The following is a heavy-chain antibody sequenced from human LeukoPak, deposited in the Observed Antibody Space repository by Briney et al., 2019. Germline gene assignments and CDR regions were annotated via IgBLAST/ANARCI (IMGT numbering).Heavy chain of an antibody. CDR2: MSGSGGGT. Sequence: GGSLRLSCAVSGITLSNYGMSWVRKAPGKGLEWVAGMSGSGGGTNYADSAKGRFTVSRDNSKNTLYLQMKSLRAEDTAVYFCAKRGVVIRVILVGFYKEAYYFDSWGQGALVTVSS. V-gene: IGHV3-23*01. CDR3: AKRGVVIRVILVGFYKEAYYFDS. D-gene: IGHD3-22*01. J-gene: IGHJ4*02. CDR1: GITLSNYG.